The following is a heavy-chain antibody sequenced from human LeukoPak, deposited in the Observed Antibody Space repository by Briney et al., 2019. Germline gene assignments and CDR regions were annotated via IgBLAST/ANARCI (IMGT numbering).Heavy chain of an antibody. CDR3: ASSSSGYYFYTTPAAFDY. V-gene: IGHV3-23*01. J-gene: IGHJ4*02. CDR1: GITFSNYA. D-gene: IGHD3-22*01. CDR2: ISGSAHKI. Sequence: GGSLRLSCVASGITFSNYAVSWVRQAPEKGLDWVSVISGSAHKIRYADSVKGRFTISRDNSENIVYLQMNNLRVEDTAVYYCASSSSGYYFYTTPAAFDYWGQGTLVTVSS.